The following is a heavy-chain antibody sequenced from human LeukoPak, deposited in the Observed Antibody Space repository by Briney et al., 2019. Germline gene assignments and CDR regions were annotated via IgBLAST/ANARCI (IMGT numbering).Heavy chain of an antibody. Sequence: SETLSLTCTVSGGSISSSGYYWGWIRQPTGKGLEWIGSIYYSGSTYYNPSLKSRVTISVDTSKNQFSLKLSSVTAADTAVYYCARTVTTRLWYFDLWGRGALVTVSS. CDR1: GGSISSSGYY. V-gene: IGHV4-39*01. J-gene: IGHJ2*01. CDR3: ARTVTTRLWYFDL. CDR2: IYYSGST. D-gene: IGHD4-17*01.